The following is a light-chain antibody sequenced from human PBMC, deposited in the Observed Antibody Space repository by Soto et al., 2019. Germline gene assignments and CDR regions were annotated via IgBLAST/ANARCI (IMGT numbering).Light chain of an antibody. CDR3: QQYEDWPPIT. CDR2: GAS. CDR1: QSVNSN. Sequence: EIVMKQSPATLSVSPGERSTLSCRASQSVNSNLAWYQQKPGQAPRLLIYGASTRATGIPARFSGSGSATEFTLTISSLQSEDSAHYYCQQYEDWPPITFGQGTRLEIK. J-gene: IGKJ5*01. V-gene: IGKV3-15*01.